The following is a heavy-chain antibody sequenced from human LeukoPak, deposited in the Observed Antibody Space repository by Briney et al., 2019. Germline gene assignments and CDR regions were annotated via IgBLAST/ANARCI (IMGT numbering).Heavy chain of an antibody. Sequence: GASVKVSGKPSGYKFSDYYIHWVRQAPGQGLEWMGWINPKSGASSSAQSFQGRVTMTRDTSLNTLYMELSRLTSDDTAVYFCARGTVTTSFVLSGWFDPWGPGALVTVSS. V-gene: IGHV1-2*02. CDR1: GYKFSDYY. J-gene: IGHJ5*02. CDR2: INPKSGAS. D-gene: IGHD4-17*01. CDR3: ARGTVTTSFVLSGWFDP.